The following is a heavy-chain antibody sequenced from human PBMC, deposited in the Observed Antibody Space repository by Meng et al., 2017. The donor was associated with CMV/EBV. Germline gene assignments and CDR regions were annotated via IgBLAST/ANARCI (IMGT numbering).Heavy chain of an antibody. J-gene: IGHJ6*02. V-gene: IGHV4-38-2*02. D-gene: IGHD4-23*01. CDR3: ATTGVYYYYGMDV. Sequence: GSLRLSCTVSGYSISSGYYWGWIRQPPGKGLEWIGSIYHSGSTYYNPSLKSRVTISVDTSKNQFSLKLSSVTAADTAVYYCATTGVYYYYGMDVWGQGTTVTVSS. CDR1: GYSISSGYY. CDR2: IYHSGST.